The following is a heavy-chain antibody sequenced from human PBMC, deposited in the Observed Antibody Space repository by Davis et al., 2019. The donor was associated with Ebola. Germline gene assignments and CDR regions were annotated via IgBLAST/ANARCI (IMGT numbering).Heavy chain of an antibody. J-gene: IGHJ4*02. Sequence: GESLKISCADSVITFSSYAMSWVRQAPGKGLEWVSVFYISGATYYADSVKGRFTISRDNSKNTMYLQMNSLRAEDTAVYYCARGDGYNFFDYWGQGTLVTVSS. CDR1: VITFSSYA. D-gene: IGHD5-24*01. CDR3: ARGDGYNFFDY. V-gene: IGHV3-53*01. CDR2: FYISGAT.